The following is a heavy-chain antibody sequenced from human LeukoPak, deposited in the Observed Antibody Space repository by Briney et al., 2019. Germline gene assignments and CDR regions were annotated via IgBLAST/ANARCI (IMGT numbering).Heavy chain of an antibody. Sequence: ASVKVSCKASGGTFSSYAISWVRQAPGQGLEWMGGIIPILGTANYAQKFQGRVTITTDESTSTAYMELSSLRSEDTAVYYCPRVSYRYCSGGSCHEKWFDPWGQGTLVTVSS. CDR2: IIPILGTA. D-gene: IGHD2-15*01. CDR3: PRVSYRYCSGGSCHEKWFDP. V-gene: IGHV1-69*05. CDR1: GGTFSSYA. J-gene: IGHJ5*02.